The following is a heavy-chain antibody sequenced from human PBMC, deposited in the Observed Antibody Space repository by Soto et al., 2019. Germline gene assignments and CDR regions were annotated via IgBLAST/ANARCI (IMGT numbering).Heavy chain of an antibody. J-gene: IGHJ5*02. CDR1: GFTFSSYG. V-gene: IGHV3-33*01. CDR3: ARSVDTAMVIGPNWFDP. Sequence: GGSLRLSCAASGFTFSSYGMHWVRQAPGKGLEWVAVIWYDGSNKYYADSVKGRFTISRDNSKNTLYLQMNSLRAEDTAVYYCARSVDTAMVIGPNWFDPWGQGTLVTVSS. D-gene: IGHD5-18*01. CDR2: IWYDGSNK.